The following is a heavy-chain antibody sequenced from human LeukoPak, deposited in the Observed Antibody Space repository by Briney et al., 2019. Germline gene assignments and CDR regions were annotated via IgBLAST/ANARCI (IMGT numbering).Heavy chain of an antibody. J-gene: IGHJ4*02. V-gene: IGHV3-30-3*01. CDR1: GFTFSSYA. CDR3: ARASYYYDSSGPGPL. Sequence: PGRSLRLSCAASGFTFSSYAMHWVRQAPGKGLEWVAVISYDGSNKYYADSVKGRFTISRDNSKNTLYLQMNSLRAEDTAVYYCARASYYYDSSGPGPLWGRGTLVTVSS. D-gene: IGHD3-22*01. CDR2: ISYDGSNK.